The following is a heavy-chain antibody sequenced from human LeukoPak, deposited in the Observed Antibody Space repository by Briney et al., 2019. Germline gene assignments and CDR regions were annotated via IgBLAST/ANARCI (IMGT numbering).Heavy chain of an antibody. V-gene: IGHV3-30*02. J-gene: IGHJ4*02. CDR3: AKDHADIVVLPGAHIDY. CDR1: GFTFSSYG. D-gene: IGHD2-2*01. Sequence: GGSLRLSCAASGFTFSSYGMHWVRQAPGKGLEWVAVIPYDGSYQYYADSVKGRVTISRDNFKNTLYLQMNSLRADDTAVYYCAKDHADIVVLPGAHIDYWGQGTLVTVSS. CDR2: IPYDGSYQ.